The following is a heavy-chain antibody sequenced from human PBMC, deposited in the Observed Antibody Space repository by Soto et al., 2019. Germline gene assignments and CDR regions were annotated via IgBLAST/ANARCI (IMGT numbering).Heavy chain of an antibody. CDR2: ISGSAASI. D-gene: IGHD2-15*01. Sequence: EVQLLESGGGLVQPGGSLRLSCAASGFTFNNYAMNWVRQAPGTGLEWVSTISGSAASIYYADSVKGRFTIXXXNXXXXXXXXXXXXXXXXXXXXXXXXXXXXXXXGGSXPAVGLRLAVFDPWGQGTLVTVXS. J-gene: IGHJ5*02. CDR1: GFTFNNYA. CDR3: XXXXXXXXXGGSXPAVGLRLAVFDP. V-gene: IGHV3-23*01.